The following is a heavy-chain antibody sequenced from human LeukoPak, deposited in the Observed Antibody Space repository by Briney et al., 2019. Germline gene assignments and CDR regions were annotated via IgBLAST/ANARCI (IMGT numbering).Heavy chain of an antibody. CDR3: ARHDYNTGSGSYILDY. Sequence: SETLSLTCTVSGGSISSYYWSWIRQPPGKGLEWTGYIYYSGSTNYNPPLKSRVTISVDTSKTQFSLKLSSVTAADTAVYYCARHDYNTGSGSYILDYWGQGTLVTVSS. CDR1: GGSISSYY. V-gene: IGHV4-59*08. D-gene: IGHD3-10*01. CDR2: IYYSGST. J-gene: IGHJ4*02.